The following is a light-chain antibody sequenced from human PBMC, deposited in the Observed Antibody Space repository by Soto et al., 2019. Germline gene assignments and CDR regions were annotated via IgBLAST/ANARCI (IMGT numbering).Light chain of an antibody. CDR3: TSYTSSNIPV. V-gene: IGLV2-14*01. Sequence: QSALTQPASVSGYPGQSITISCTGTSSDVGGYNYVSWYQQHPGKAPKVMIYEVSNRPSGVSNRFSGSKSGNTASLTISGLQAGNEADYYCTSYTSSNIPVFGGGTKLTVL. CDR2: EVS. CDR1: SSDVGGYNY. J-gene: IGLJ3*02.